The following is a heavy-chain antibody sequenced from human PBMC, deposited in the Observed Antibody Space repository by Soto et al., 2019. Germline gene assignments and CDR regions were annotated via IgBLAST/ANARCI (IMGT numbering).Heavy chain of an antibody. CDR3: ATDSNYDVSNSF. Sequence: QVQLVQSGPEVKKTGSSMKVSCKASGGPFRGYGVNWVRQAPGQGLEWIGGILPVSAPPDYAQKFQGRVSITADHSTSTVYMELSRLKSDDTAVYFCATDSNYDVSNSFWGQGTLVTVSS. CDR2: ILPVSAPP. J-gene: IGHJ4*02. CDR1: GGPFRGYG. V-gene: IGHV1-69*01. D-gene: IGHD3-3*01.